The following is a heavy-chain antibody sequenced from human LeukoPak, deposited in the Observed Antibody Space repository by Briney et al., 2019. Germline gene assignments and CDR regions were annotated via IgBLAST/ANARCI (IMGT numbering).Heavy chain of an antibody. V-gene: IGHV7-4-1*02. J-gene: IGHJ6*03. CDR2: INTNTGNP. Sequence: ASVKVSCKASGYTFTSYAMNWVRQAPGQGLEWMGWINTNTGNPTYAQGFTGRFVFSLDTSVSTAYLQISSLKAEDTAVYYCARVEIQRWVSLYYYYYMDVWGKGTTVTVSS. CDR1: GYTFTSYA. D-gene: IGHD5-18*01. CDR3: ARVEIQRWVSLYYYYYMDV.